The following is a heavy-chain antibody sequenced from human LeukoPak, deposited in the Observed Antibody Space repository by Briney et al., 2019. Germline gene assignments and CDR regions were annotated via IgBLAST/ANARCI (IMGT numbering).Heavy chain of an antibody. Sequence: SETLSLTCAVYGGSFSGYYWSWIRQPPGKGLEWIGEINHSGSTNYNPTLKSRVTISVDTSKNQFSLKLSSVTAADTAVYCCARAPRKHSSSWYGGLDYWGQGTLVTVSS. CDR1: GGSFSGYY. CDR3: ARAPRKHSSSWYGGLDY. J-gene: IGHJ4*02. V-gene: IGHV4-34*01. D-gene: IGHD6-13*01. CDR2: INHSGST.